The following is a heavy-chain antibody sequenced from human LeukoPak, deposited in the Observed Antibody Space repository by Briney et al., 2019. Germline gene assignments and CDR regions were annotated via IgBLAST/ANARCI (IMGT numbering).Heavy chain of an antibody. CDR2: IYTSGST. Sequence: SETLSLTCTVPGGSISSYYWSWIRQPAGKGLEWIGRIYTSGSTNYNPSLKSRVTMSVDTSKNQFSLKLSSVTAADTAVYYCARDRYSSSWYDYWGQGTLVTVSS. CDR1: GGSISSYY. CDR3: ARDRYSSSWYDY. D-gene: IGHD6-13*01. V-gene: IGHV4-4*07. J-gene: IGHJ4*02.